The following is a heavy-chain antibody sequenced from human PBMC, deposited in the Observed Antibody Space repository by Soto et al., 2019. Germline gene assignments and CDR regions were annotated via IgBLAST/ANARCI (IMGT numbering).Heavy chain of an antibody. CDR2: MHTRWGI. CDR1: WAPITSNDYF. D-gene: IGHD2-15*01. Sequence: SETLSLTCPVSWAPITSNDYFCAWIRQPPGRRLECIASMHTRWGIYHASSLKSRASMSLATSRTKFSLKFRSVTAGDMATYFCAGTVVGATRHSDVDQWGQGPMVTVCS. V-gene: IGHV4-39*01. J-gene: IGHJ4*02. CDR3: AGTVVGATRHSDVDQ.